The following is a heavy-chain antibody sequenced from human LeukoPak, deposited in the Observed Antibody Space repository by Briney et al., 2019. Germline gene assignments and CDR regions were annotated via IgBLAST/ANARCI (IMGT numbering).Heavy chain of an antibody. J-gene: IGHJ6*03. V-gene: IGHV4-4*07. CDR1: GGSIISNY. Sequence: SETLSLSCTVSGGSIISNYWSWIRQSAGTGLEWIGRIYGSGITDYNPSLKSRVTMSLDTSRKQFSLRLTSVTAADTAVYYCARLKFYDSTGYSPGYYMDVWGKGTTVSVFS. D-gene: IGHD3-22*01. CDR2: IYGSGIT. CDR3: ARLKFYDSTGYSPGYYMDV.